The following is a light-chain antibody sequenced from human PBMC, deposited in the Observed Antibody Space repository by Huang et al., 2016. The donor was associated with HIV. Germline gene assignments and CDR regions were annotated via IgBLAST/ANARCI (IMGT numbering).Light chain of an antibody. CDR2: GAS. V-gene: IGKV3-15*01. J-gene: IGKJ4*01. Sequence: EIEMTQSPATLSVSPGERATLSCRASQSVNSDLAWYQQKPGQAPRLLIYGASTRATGIPAKFNATGSGTEFSLSISNLQSEDFAIYYCQQYNDWPPLTFGGGTKVEI. CDR3: QQYNDWPPLT. CDR1: QSVNSD.